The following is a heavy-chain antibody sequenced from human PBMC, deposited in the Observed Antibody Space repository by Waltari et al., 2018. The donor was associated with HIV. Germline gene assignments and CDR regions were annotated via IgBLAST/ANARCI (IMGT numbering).Heavy chain of an antibody. CDR2: IKQDGSEK. Sequence: EGQLVESGGGLVQPGGSLRLSCAASGFTFSSYWMSWVRQAPGEGLEWVANIKQDGSEKYYVDSVKGRFTISRDNAKNSLYLQMNSLRAEDTAVYFCARRRGSYCLDYWGQGTLVTVSS. CDR1: GFTFSSYW. D-gene: IGHD1-26*01. V-gene: IGHV3-7*01. CDR3: ARRRGSYCLDY. J-gene: IGHJ4*02.